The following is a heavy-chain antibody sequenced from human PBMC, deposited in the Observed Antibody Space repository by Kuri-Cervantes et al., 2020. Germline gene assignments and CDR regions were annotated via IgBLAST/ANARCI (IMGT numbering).Heavy chain of an antibody. V-gene: IGHV3-30*14. CDR2: IWYDGSNK. D-gene: IGHD3-10*01. J-gene: IGHJ3*02. CDR3: ARYNTDRSGAFDI. Sequence: GESLKISCAASGFTFSSYAMHWVRQAPGKGLEWVAVIWYDGSNKYYADSVKGRFTISRDNSKNTLSLQMNSLRGEDTAVYYCARYNTDRSGAFDIWGQGTMVTVSS. CDR1: GFTFSSYA.